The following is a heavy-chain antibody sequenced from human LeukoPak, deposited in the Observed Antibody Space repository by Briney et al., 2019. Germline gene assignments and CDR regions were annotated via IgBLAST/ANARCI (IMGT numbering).Heavy chain of an antibody. CDR3: ARDLESITFDY. CDR1: SYTFTHYG. J-gene: IGHJ4*02. D-gene: IGHD3-10*01. Sequence: ASVKVSCKASSYTFTHYGMSWVRQAPGQGLEWMGWISAYNGNTNYAQKLQGRVTMTTDTSTSTAYMELRSLRSDDTAVYYCARDLESITFDYWGQGTLVTVSS. CDR2: ISAYNGNT. V-gene: IGHV1-18*04.